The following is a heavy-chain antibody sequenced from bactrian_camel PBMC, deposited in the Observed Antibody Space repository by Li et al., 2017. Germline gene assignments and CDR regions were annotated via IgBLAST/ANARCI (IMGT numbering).Heavy chain of an antibody. CDR1: GFTFSSYA. CDR3: VKDPHNYGGAWYTDRTSQFRIFGY. J-gene: IGHJ6*01. CDR2: ITGGTST. Sequence: VQLVESGGGLVQPGGSLRLSCAASGFTFSSYAMTWVRQAPGKGLEWVSSITGGTSTYYADSVKGRFTISKDNAKNTLYLDLNSLRTEDTAMYYCVKDPHNYGGAWYTDRTSQFRIFGYWCQGTQV. D-gene: IGHD1*01. V-gene: IGHV3S1*01.